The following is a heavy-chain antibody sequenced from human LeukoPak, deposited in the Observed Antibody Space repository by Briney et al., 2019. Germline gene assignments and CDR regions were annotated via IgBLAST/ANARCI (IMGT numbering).Heavy chain of an antibody. CDR3: VGDYGAQGGYYFDY. V-gene: IGHV4-34*01. J-gene: IGHJ4*02. Sequence: SETLSLTCAVYGGSFSGYYWSWIRQPPGKGVGGIGEINHSGSTNYNPSLKSRVTISVDTSKNQFSLKLSSVTAADTAVYYCVGDYGAQGGYYFDYWGQGTLVTVSS. CDR2: INHSGST. D-gene: IGHD4-17*01. CDR1: GGSFSGYY.